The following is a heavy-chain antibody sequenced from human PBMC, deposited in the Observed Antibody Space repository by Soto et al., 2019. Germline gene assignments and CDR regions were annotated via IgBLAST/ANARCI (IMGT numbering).Heavy chain of an antibody. CDR3: ARSSRNSGYDYAPYYFDY. D-gene: IGHD5-12*01. V-gene: IGHV3-30-3*01. CDR1: GFTFSSYA. Sequence: GGSLRLSCAASGFTFSSYAMHRVRQAPGKGLEWVAVISYDGSNKYYADSVKGRFTISRDNSKNTLYLQMNSLRAEDTAVYYCARSSRNSGYDYAPYYFDYWGQGTLVTVSS. CDR2: ISYDGSNK. J-gene: IGHJ4*02.